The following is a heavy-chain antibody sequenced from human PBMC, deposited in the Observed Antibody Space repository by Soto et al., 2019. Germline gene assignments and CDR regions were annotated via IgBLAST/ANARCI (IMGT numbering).Heavy chain of an antibody. Sequence: QVQLLQSGAEVQKPGSSVKVSCKASGGTFSSYAVSWVRQAPGQGLEWMGVIIPLLGTPKYAQKFQGRVTITADESSAYMELSSLRPDDTAVYYCARESSSPNYYFYGMDVWGHGTTVIVS. CDR1: GGTFSSYA. CDR2: IIPLLGTP. J-gene: IGHJ6*02. CDR3: ARESSSPNYYFYGMDV. V-gene: IGHV1-69*01. D-gene: IGHD2-2*01.